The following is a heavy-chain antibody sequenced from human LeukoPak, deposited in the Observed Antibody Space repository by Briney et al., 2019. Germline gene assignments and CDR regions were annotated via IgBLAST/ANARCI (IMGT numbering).Heavy chain of an antibody. D-gene: IGHD2-2*01. CDR1: GYTLTELS. Sequence: GASVTVSCKVSGYTLTELSMHWVRQAPGKGLEWMGGFDPEDGETIYAQKFQGRVTMTEDTSTDTAYMELSSLRSEDTAVYYCAARPSIVVVPAAMASFGYWGQGTPVTVSS. CDR3: AARPSIVVVPAAMASFGY. CDR2: FDPEDGET. V-gene: IGHV1-24*01. J-gene: IGHJ4*02.